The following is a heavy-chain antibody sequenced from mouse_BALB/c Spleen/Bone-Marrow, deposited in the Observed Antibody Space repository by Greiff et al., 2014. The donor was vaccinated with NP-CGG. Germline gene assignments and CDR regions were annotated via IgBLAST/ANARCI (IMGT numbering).Heavy chain of an antibody. J-gene: IGHJ4*01. CDR2: INPGSGGT. V-gene: IGHV1-15*01. CDR3: TRGWDAMDY. CDR1: GYTFTDYE. Sequence: QVQLQQSGAELVRPGASVKLSCKALGYTFTDYEIHWVKQTPEHGLEWIGVINPGSGGTAYIQKFKGKATLTVDKSSNTAHMELSSLTSEDSAVYYCTRGWDAMDYWGQGTSVTVSS. D-gene: IGHD3-3*01.